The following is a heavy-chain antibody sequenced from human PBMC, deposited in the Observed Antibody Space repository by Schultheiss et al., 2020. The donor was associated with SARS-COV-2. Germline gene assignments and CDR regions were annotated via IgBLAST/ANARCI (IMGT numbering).Heavy chain of an antibody. V-gene: IGHV3-NL1*01. J-gene: IGHJ6*02. Sequence: GGSLRFSCAASGFTFSSYGMHWVRQAPGKGLEWVSAISGSGGSTYYADSVKGRFTISGDNSKNTLYLQMNSLRAEDTAVYYCAKGQNSYYYGMDVWGQGTTVTVSS. CDR1: GFTFSSYG. CDR3: AKGQNSYYYGMDV. CDR2: ISGSGGST.